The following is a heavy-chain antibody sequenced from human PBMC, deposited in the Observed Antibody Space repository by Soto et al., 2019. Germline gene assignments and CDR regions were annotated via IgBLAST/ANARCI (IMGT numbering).Heavy chain of an antibody. CDR2: INSDGSST. D-gene: IGHD5-12*01. CDR1: GFTFSSYW. CDR3: ARGGGDGYQSGLDAFDI. J-gene: IGHJ3*02. V-gene: IGHV3-74*01. Sequence: GGSLRLSCAASGFTFSSYWMHWVRQAPGKGLVWVSRINSDGSSTSYADSVKGRFTISRDNAKNTLYLQMNSLRAEDTAVYYCARGGGDGYQSGLDAFDIWGQGTMVTVSS.